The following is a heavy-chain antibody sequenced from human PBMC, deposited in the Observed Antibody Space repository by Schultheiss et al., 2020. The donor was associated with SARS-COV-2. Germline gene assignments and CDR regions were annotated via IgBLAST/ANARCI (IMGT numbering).Heavy chain of an antibody. J-gene: IGHJ4*02. D-gene: IGHD2-15*01. CDR2: ISGSAFST. Sequence: GESLKISCAASGFTFSSYAMSWVRQAPGKGLEWVSAISGSAFSTYYADSMKGRFTVSRDNSKSTLYLQMSSLRAEDTAVYYCAKGYASTVWGQGALVTVSS. CDR3: AKGYASTV. CDR1: GFTFSSYA. V-gene: IGHV3-23*01.